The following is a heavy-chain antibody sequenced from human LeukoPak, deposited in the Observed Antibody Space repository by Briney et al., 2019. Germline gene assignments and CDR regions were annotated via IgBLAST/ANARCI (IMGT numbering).Heavy chain of an antibody. J-gene: IGHJ6*02. V-gene: IGHV1-8*01. D-gene: IGHD2-15*01. CDR1: GYTFTSYD. CDR2: MNPNSGNT. CDR3: ARGLVAATSRDYYYYGMDV. Sequence: GASVKGACKASGYTFTSYDINWVRQATGQGLEWMGWMNPNSGNTGYAQKFQGRVTMTRNTSISTAYMELSSLRSEDTAVYYCARGLVAATSRDYYYYGMDVWGQGTTVTVSS.